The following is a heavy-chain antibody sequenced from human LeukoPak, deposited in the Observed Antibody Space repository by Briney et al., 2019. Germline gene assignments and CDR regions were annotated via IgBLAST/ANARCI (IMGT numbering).Heavy chain of an antibody. CDR1: GCIFSSYE. J-gene: IGHJ4*02. CDR2: VSGSGTIK. V-gene: IGHV3-48*03. CDR3: ARQYSSDWPSDF. Sequence: PGGSLRLSCAASGCIFSSYEMIWVCKAPGKGLDGLSYVSGSGTIKYYADSVKGRFTISRDNAKDSVYLQMNSLTVEDTAVYFCARQYSSDWPSDFWGQGTLVTVSS. D-gene: IGHD6-19*01.